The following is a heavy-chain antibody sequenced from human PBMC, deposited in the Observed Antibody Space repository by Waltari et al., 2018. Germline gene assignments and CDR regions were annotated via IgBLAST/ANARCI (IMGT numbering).Heavy chain of an antibody. V-gene: IGHV1-69*13. Sequence: QVQLVQSGAEVKKPGSSVKVSCKASASTFSSYATSWVRQAPGQGLEWMGGIIPIFGTANYAQKVQGRVTITADESTSTAYMELSSLRSEDTAVYYCAREKTGIAAAGDYYYYGMDVWGQGTTVTVSS. J-gene: IGHJ6*02. D-gene: IGHD6-13*01. CDR1: ASTFSSYA. CDR2: IIPIFGTA. CDR3: AREKTGIAAAGDYYYYGMDV.